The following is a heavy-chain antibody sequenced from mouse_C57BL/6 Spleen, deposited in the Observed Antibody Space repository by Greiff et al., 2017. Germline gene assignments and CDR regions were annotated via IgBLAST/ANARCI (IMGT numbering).Heavy chain of an antibody. CDR1: GYTFTSYW. D-gene: IGHD2-4*01. CDR2: IDPSDSYT. J-gene: IGHJ3*01. CDR3: ARFDYDVGLVAY. Sequence: QVQLKQPGAELVRPGTSVKLSCKASGYTFTSYWMHWVKQRPGQGLEWIGVIDPSDSYTNYNQKFKGKATLTVDTSSSTAYMQLSSLTSEDSAVYYCARFDYDVGLVAYWGQGTLVTVSA. V-gene: IGHV1-59*01.